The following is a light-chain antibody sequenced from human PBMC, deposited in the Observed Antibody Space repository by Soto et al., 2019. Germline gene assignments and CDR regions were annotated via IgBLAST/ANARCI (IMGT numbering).Light chain of an antibody. CDR2: DAS. V-gene: IGKV1-39*01. CDR1: QTISTY. J-gene: IGKJ1*01. Sequence: IQMTQSPSSLAASVGDRITITCRASQTISTYVNWYRQKSGAAPELLLYDASTLQSGVPSRFSGGASGTDFTLTISSLQLEDFATYYCQQTYNTPLTFGQGNKVEIK. CDR3: QQTYNTPLT.